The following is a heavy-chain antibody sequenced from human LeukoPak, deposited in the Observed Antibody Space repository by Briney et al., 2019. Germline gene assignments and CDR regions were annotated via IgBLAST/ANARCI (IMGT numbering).Heavy chain of an antibody. CDR2: ISYDGSDK. J-gene: IGHJ4*02. V-gene: IGHV3-30*04. CDR1: GFTFSSYA. D-gene: IGHD3-22*01. CDR3: AKACITMIVVVPCD. Sequence: TGGSLRLSCAASGFTFSSYAMHWVRQAPGKGLEWVAVISYDGSDKYYADSVKGRFTMSRDNSKTTLYLQMNSLRAEDTAVYYCAKACITMIVVVPCDWGQGPLVTVSS.